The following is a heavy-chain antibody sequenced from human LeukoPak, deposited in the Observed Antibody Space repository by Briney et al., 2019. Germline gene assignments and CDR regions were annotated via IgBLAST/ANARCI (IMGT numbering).Heavy chain of an antibody. Sequence: GGSLRLSCAASGFTFSTYAMSWVRQAPGKGLEWISIISSGGDTYYADSVKGRFTISRDNSKNTLDLQMSSLRAEDTAVYYCAKGVGGYYFDYWGQGTLVPVSS. CDR3: AKGVGGYYFDY. J-gene: IGHJ4*02. V-gene: IGHV3-23*01. D-gene: IGHD2-15*01. CDR2: ISSGGDT. CDR1: GFTFSTYA.